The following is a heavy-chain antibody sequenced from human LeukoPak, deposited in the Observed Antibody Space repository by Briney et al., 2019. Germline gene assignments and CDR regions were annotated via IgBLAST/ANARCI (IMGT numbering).Heavy chain of an antibody. CDR2: ISSSSYI. Sequence: GGSLRLSCAASGFTFSSYSMNWVRQAPGKGLEWVSSISSSSYIYYADSVKGRFTISRDNAKNSLYLQMNSLRAEDTAVYYCARAVPSTYYYDSGGYPDHWGQGTLVTVSS. D-gene: IGHD3-22*01. CDR1: GFTFSSYS. J-gene: IGHJ4*02. V-gene: IGHV3-21*01. CDR3: ARAVPSTYYYDSGGYPDH.